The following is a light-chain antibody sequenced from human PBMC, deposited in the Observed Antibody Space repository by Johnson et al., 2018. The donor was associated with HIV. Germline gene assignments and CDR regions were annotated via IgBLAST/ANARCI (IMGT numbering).Light chain of an antibody. CDR3: GAWDSSLTTYV. CDR1: SSNIGNNY. Sequence: QSVLTQPPSVSAAPGQKVTISCSGSSSNIGNNYVSWYQQLPGTAPKLLIYDNNKRPSGIPDRFSGSQSGTSATLGITGLQTGDEADYYCGAWDSSLTTYVFVTGPKVTVL. CDR2: DNN. V-gene: IGLV1-51*01. J-gene: IGLJ1*01.